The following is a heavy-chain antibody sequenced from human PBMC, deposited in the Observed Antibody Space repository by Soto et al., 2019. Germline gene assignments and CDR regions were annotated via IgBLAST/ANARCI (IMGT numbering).Heavy chain of an antibody. CDR1: GFTFSSYA. D-gene: IGHD3-22*01. V-gene: IGHV3-23*01. J-gene: IGHJ4*02. Sequence: EVQLLESGGGLVQPGGSLRLSCAASGFTFSSYAMSWVRQAPGKGLEWVSAISGSGGSTYYADSVKGRFTISRDNSKNSLYLQMNSLRAEDTALYYCARDHYYDSSGYIRYWGQGTLVTVSS. CDR2: ISGSGGST. CDR3: ARDHYYDSSGYIRY.